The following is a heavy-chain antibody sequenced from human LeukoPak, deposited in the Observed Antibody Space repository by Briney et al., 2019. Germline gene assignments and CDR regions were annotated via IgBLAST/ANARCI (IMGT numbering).Heavy chain of an antibody. J-gene: IGHJ4*02. V-gene: IGHV4-59*01. D-gene: IGHD3-16*01. Sequence: SETLSLTCTVSGGSISNYYWSWIRQPPGKGLEWIGYIYYSGSTNYNPSLKSRVTISVDTSKNQFSLKLSSVTAADTAVYYCAREGGGFDYWGQGTLVTVSS. CDR3: AREGGGFDY. CDR1: GGSISNYY. CDR2: IYYSGST.